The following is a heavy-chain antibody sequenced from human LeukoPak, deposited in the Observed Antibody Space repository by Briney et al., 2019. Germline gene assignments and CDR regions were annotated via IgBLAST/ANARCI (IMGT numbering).Heavy chain of an antibody. Sequence: GGSLRLSCAASGFTFSSYWLNWARQAPGKGLEWVASINHNGNVNYYVDSVKGRFTISRDNAKNSLYLQMSNLRAEDTAVYFCARGGGLDVWGQGAAVTVSS. D-gene: IGHD3-16*01. CDR3: ARGGGLDV. J-gene: IGHJ6*02. V-gene: IGHV3-7*03. CDR2: INHNGNVN. CDR1: GFTFSSYW.